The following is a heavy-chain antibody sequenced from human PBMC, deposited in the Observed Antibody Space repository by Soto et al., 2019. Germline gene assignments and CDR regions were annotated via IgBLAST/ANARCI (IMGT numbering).Heavy chain of an antibody. CDR1: GGTFSSNA. CDR2: IIPMSGTT. V-gene: IGHV1-69*01. Sequence: QVQLVQSGAEVKKPGSSVKVSCKASGGTFSSNAVSWVRQAPGLGLEWMGGIIPMSGTTKYAQKFQGRVTITADESTSTAYMEMSRLRSEDTAVYYCARDTYCGGACHSGYYYGMDVWGQGTTVTVSS. CDR3: ARDTYCGGACHSGYYYGMDV. D-gene: IGHD2-21*02. J-gene: IGHJ6*02.